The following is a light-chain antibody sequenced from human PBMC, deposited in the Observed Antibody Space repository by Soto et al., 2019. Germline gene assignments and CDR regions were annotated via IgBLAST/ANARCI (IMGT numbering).Light chain of an antibody. J-gene: IGLJ1*01. V-gene: IGLV7-43*01. CDR3: LLYYEGAHV. Sequence: QAVVTQEPSLTVSPGGTVTLTCSSSTGAVTSDSYPSWFQQQPGQAPRALIYTISNKHSWTPDRFSGSLLGGKAALTLSDVQPEDEAAYFCLLYYEGAHVFGPGTKLTVL. CDR2: TIS. CDR1: TGAVTSDSY.